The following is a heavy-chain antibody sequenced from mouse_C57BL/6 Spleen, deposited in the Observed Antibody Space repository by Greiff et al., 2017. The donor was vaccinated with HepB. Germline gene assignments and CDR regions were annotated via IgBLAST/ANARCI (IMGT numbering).Heavy chain of an antibody. CDR3: AMPLYYGSSFWFAY. V-gene: IGHV1-69*01. J-gene: IGHJ3*01. D-gene: IGHD1-1*01. Sequence: QVQLQQPGAELVMPGASVKLSCKASGYTFTSYWMHWVKQRPGQGLEWIGEIDPSDSYTNYNQKFKGKSTLTVDKSSSTAYMQLSSLTSEDSAVYYCAMPLYYGSSFWFAYWGQGTLVTVSA. CDR1: GYTFTSYW. CDR2: IDPSDSYT.